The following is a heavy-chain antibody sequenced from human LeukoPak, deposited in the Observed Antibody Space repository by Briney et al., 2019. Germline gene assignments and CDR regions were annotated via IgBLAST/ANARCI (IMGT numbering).Heavy chain of an antibody. J-gene: IGHJ6*02. D-gene: IGHD2-15*01. V-gene: IGHV5-51*01. CDR2: IFPGDSDT. CDR3: ARHGLGGCSGGRCFTSFHYYGMDV. Sequence: GESLKISCKGYGYSFSDYWIGWVRQMPGKGLEWMGIIFPGDSDTKYSPSFQGQVTISVDKSLSTAYLQWTSLRASDTAIYYCARHGLGGCSGGRCFTSFHYYGMDVWGQGTLVTVSS. CDR1: GYSFSDYW.